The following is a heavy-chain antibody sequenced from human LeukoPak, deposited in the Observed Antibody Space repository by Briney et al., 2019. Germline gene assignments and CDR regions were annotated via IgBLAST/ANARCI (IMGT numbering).Heavy chain of an antibody. J-gene: IGHJ4*01. V-gene: IGHV3-74*01. Sequence: PGGSLRLSCAASGFTFSSYWMHWARQAPGKGLLWVSRINTDGSSTNHADSVKGRFTISRDNAKNTLYLQMDSLRAEDTAVYYCARGSSGSYYGYWGHGTLVTVSS. CDR2: INTDGSST. CDR1: GFTFSSYW. D-gene: IGHD1-26*01. CDR3: ARGSSGSYYGY.